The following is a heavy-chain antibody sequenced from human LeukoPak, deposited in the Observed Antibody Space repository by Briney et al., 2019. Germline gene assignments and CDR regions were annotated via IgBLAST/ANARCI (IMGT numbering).Heavy chain of an antibody. CDR2: TYYRSKWSF. V-gene: IGHV6-1*01. Sequence: SQTLSLTCDISGDSLFTNGVAWNWIRQSPSRGLEWLERTYYRSKWSFEYGVSVKSRISINADTSKNQFSLQLSSVTPEDTAVYYCARGKYSSFDNWGQGTLVTVSS. CDR1: GDSLFTNGVA. CDR3: ARGKYSSFDN. D-gene: IGHD6-13*01. J-gene: IGHJ4*02.